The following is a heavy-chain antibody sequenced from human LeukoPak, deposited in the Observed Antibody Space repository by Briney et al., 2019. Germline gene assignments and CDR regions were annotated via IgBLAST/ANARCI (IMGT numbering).Heavy chain of an antibody. J-gene: IGHJ6*02. D-gene: IGHD1-26*01. CDR1: GFTFGNYW. V-gene: IGHV3-7*01. Sequence: GGSLRLSCAASGFTFGNYWISWVRQAPGKGLEWVANIKQAGSVKNYVGSLKGRFTISRDNAKNSLSLQMNSLRAEDTAVYYCAREGREGYGMDVWGQETTVTVSS. CDR3: AREGREGYGMDV. CDR2: IKQAGSVK.